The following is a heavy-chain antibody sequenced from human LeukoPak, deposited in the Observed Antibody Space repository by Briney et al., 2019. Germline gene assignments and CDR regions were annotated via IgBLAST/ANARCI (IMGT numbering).Heavy chain of an antibody. CDR1: GGSFSDYY. CDR3: ARGWAAAEDY. CDR2: ISHGGST. D-gene: IGHD6-13*01. V-gene: IGHV4-34*01. J-gene: IGHJ4*02. Sequence: SETLSLTCAVYGGSFSDYYWSWIRQPPGKGLEWIGEISHGGSTNYNPSLKSRVTISVDTSKNQFSLMLSSVTAADTAVYYCARGWAAAEDYWGQGTLVTVSS.